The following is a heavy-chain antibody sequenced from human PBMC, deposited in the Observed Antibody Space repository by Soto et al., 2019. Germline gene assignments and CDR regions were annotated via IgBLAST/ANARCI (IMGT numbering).Heavy chain of an antibody. D-gene: IGHD2-15*01. CDR1: GGSFSGYY. CDR3: ARDPANLALAVAYFDS. J-gene: IGHJ4*02. V-gene: IGHV4-34*11. Sequence: SETLSLTCAVYGGSFSGYYWGWIRQSPEKGLEWIGSISHTGRTSYNPSLKSRVSISVDTSKNQFSLTLTSVTAADTAVYYCARDPANLALAVAYFDSWGQGTLVTVSS. CDR2: ISHTGRT.